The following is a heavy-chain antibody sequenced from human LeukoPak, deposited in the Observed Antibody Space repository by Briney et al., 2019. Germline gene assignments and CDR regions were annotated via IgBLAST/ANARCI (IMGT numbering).Heavy chain of an antibody. Sequence: GGSLRLSCAGSGFSFSSYGMHWVRQAPGKGLEWMAFIRADGSNKYYADSVKGRFTISRDNSKNTLYLQMNSLRAEDTAVYYCARILDSAWGELGYWGQGTLVTVSS. V-gene: IGHV3-30*02. D-gene: IGHD6-19*01. CDR2: IRADGSNK. CDR1: GFSFSSYG. J-gene: IGHJ4*02. CDR3: ARILDSAWGELGY.